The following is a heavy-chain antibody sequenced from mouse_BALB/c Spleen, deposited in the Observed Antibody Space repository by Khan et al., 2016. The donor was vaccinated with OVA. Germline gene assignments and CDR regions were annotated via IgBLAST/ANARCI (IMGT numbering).Heavy chain of an antibody. J-gene: IGHJ3*01. CDR2: ISSVSTYT. CDR1: GFTFSNYA. CDR3: ERDNYGAFAF. V-gene: IGHV5-9-1*01. D-gene: IGHD1-1*01. Sequence: EVELVESGGGLVKPGGSLKVSCAASGFTFSNYAMSWVRQTPEKRLEWVATISSVSTYTYYPDSVKGRFTISRDNAKDPLYLQLSSRRTEDTAMYYCERDNYGAFAFWGQGTLVTVA.